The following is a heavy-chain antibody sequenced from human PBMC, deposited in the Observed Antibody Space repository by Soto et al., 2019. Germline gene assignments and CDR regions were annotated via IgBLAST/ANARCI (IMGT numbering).Heavy chain of an antibody. J-gene: IGHJ6*03. V-gene: IGHV3-15*01. CDR2: IKSKTDGGTT. Sequence: GGSLRLSCAASGFTFSNAWMSWVRQAPGKGLEWVGRIKSKTDGGTTDYAAPVKGRFTISRDDSKNTLYLQMNSLKTEDTAVYYCTTESQYDFWSGSDWYYYYYMDVWGKGTTVTVSS. CDR3: TTESQYDFWSGSDWYYYYYMDV. CDR1: GFTFSNAW. D-gene: IGHD3-3*01.